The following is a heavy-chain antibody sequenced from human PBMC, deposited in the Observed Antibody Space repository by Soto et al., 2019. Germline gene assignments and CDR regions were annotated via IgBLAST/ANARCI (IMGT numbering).Heavy chain of an antibody. CDR3: ARTRSAWSDFHYYSLDV. CDR1: GFTFNSYG. Sequence: GGSLRLSCAASGFTFNSYGMHWVRQGPGNGLEWVAFISYDSTKAYYADSVKGRFTISRDNSNSALYVQMNSLTGEDTAVYYCARTRSAWSDFHYYSLDVWGQGTTVTVSS. D-gene: IGHD1-26*01. CDR2: ISYDSTKA. V-gene: IGHV3-30*03. J-gene: IGHJ6*02.